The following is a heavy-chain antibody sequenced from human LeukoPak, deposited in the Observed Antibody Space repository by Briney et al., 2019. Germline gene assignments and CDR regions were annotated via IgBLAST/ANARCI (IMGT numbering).Heavy chain of an antibody. J-gene: IGHJ4*02. CDR3: ARVTAAAFDY. CDR2: IIPIFGTA. D-gene: IGHD2-15*01. V-gene: IGHV1-69*05. Sequence: GSSVKVSCKASGGTFSSYAISSVRHAPGQGLEWMGRIIPIFGTANYAQKFQGRVTITTDESTSTAYMELSSLRSEDTAVYYCARVTAAAFDYWGQGTLVTVSS. CDR1: GGTFSSYA.